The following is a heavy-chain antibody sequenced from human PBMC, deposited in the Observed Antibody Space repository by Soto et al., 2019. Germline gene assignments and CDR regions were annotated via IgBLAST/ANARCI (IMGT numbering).Heavy chain of an antibody. D-gene: IGHD3-3*01. Sequence: PGGSLRLSCAASGFTFRNNGMHWVRQAPGKGLEWVAIIYYDGSNKYYADSVKGRFTISRDNSKNTLHLQMNSLRAEDTAVYYCAKARAQYYDFWSGYPVDYWGQGTLVTVSS. CDR1: GFTFRNNG. V-gene: IGHV3-33*06. CDR2: IYYDGSNK. CDR3: AKARAQYYDFWSGYPVDY. J-gene: IGHJ4*02.